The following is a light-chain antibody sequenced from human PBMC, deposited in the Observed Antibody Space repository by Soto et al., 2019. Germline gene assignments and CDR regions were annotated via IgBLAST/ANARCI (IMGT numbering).Light chain of an antibody. V-gene: IGKV3-15*01. CDR2: GAS. CDR3: QQYNNWPPT. Sequence: EIVMTQSPATLSVSPGQRATLSCRASQSVSSNLAWYQQKTVQAHRLLIYGASTRATGIPARFSGSGSGTEFTLTISRLQSEDFAVYYCQQYNNWPPTFGQGTKVDI. J-gene: IGKJ1*01. CDR1: QSVSSN.